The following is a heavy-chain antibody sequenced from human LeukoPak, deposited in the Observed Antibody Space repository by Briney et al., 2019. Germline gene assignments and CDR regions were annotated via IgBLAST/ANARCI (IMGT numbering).Heavy chain of an antibody. D-gene: IGHD3-10*01. CDR1: GGSISSSSYY. V-gene: IGHV4-39*02. J-gene: IGHJ4*02. CDR3: ARRIAGSSLIDD. CDR2: IYYSGST. Sequence: SEALSLTCTVSGGSISSSSYYWGWIRQPPGKGLEWIGSIYYSGSTYYNPSLKSRVTISVDTSKKHFSLRLSSVTAADTAVYFCARRIAGSSLIDDWGQGTLVTVS.